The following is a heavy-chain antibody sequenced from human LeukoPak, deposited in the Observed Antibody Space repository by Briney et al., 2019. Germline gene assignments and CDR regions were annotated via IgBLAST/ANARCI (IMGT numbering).Heavy chain of an antibody. CDR2: INHSGST. V-gene: IGHV4-34*01. CDR1: GGSFSAYY. D-gene: IGHD3-3*01. Sequence: PSETLSLTCAVYGGSFSAYYWTWIRQPPGKGLEWIGEINHSGSTNYNPSLKSRVTISVDTSKNHFSLKLSSVTAADTAVYYCAVGTTSYDFWRGKKALDYWGQGTLVTVSS. CDR3: AVGTTSYDFWRGKKALDY. J-gene: IGHJ4*02.